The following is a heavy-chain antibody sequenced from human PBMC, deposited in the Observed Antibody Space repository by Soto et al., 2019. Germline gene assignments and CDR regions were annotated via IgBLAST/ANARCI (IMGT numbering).Heavy chain of an antibody. D-gene: IGHD5-12*01. CDR2: IIPIFGTA. CDR3: ARGPPGMATMYDY. Sequence: PVKVSCKASGGTFSSYAISWVRQAPGQGLEWMGGIIPIFGTANYAQKFQGRVTITADESTSTAYMELSSLRSEDTAVYYCARGPPGMATMYDYWGQGTLVTVSS. CDR1: GGTFSSYA. J-gene: IGHJ4*02. V-gene: IGHV1-69*13.